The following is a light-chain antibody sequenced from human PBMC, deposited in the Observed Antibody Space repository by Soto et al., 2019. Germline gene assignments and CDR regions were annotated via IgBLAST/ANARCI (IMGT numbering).Light chain of an antibody. J-gene: IGKJ3*01. Sequence: EIAMTQSPITLSVSPGERATLSCTASQSVNNNVAWYQQKPGHTHRLLIYSASIGATGTPARFSGSGSGSDFTLTIICLQSEDFAVYYCQQYNKWPLTFGPGTKVDIK. CDR3: QQYNKWPLT. V-gene: IGKV3-15*01. CDR2: SAS. CDR1: QSVNNN.